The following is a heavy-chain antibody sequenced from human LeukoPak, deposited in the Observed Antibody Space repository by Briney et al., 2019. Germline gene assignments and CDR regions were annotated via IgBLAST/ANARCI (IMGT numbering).Heavy chain of an antibody. CDR1: GYTFTGYY. J-gene: IGHJ5*02. CDR3: ARDWLVGATSPNWFDP. D-gene: IGHD1-26*01. CDR2: ISAYNGNT. Sequence: ASVKVSCKSSGYTFTGYYIHWVRQAPGQGLEWMGGISAYNGNTNYAQKLQGRVTMTTDASTSTAYMELRSLRSDDTAVYYCARDWLVGATSPNWFDPWGQGTLVTVSS. V-gene: IGHV1-18*04.